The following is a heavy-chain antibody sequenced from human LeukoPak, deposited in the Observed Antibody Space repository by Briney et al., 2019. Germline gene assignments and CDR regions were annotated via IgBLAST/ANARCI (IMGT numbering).Heavy chain of an antibody. J-gene: IGHJ5*02. CDR2: IKQDGSGK. CDR3: ARAVNYYDSSGYYWTNWFDP. V-gene: IGHV3-7*01. CDR1: GFTFSSYW. D-gene: IGHD3-22*01. Sequence: GGSLRLSCAASGFTFSSYWMSWVRQAPGKGLEWVANIKQDGSGKYYVDSVKGRFTISRDNAKNSLYLQMNSLRAEDTAVYYCARAVNYYDSSGYYWTNWFDPWGQGTLVTVSS.